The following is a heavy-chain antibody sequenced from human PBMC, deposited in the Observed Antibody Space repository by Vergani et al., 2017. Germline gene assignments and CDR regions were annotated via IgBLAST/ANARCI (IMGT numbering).Heavy chain of an antibody. CDR2: ISGSGGST. D-gene: IGHD1-26*01. J-gene: IGHJ4*02. Sequence: EVQLLESGGGLVQPGGSLRLSCAASGFTFSSYAMSWVRQAPGKGLEWVSAISGSGGSTYYADSVKGRFTISRDNSKNTLYLQMNSLRAEDTAVYYCAKEGTGGSGSYYDDFGWGQGTLVTVSS. CDR1: GFTFSSYA. V-gene: IGHV3-23*01. CDR3: AKEGTGGSGSYYDDFG.